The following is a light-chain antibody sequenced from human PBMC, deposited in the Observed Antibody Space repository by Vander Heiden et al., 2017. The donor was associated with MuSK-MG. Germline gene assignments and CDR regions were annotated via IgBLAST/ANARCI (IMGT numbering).Light chain of an antibody. CDR3: QQYGSSPWT. CDR1: HTVDSTY. J-gene: IGKJ1*01. CDR2: GAS. V-gene: IGKV3-20*01. Sequence: IVLTPSLGTLSLSPGKRATLSCRASHTVDSTYSAWYQQKPGQAPRLLIYGASNRAAGIPDRFSGSGSGTDFTLTISRLEPEDFAVYYCQQYGSSPWTFGQGTKVEMK.